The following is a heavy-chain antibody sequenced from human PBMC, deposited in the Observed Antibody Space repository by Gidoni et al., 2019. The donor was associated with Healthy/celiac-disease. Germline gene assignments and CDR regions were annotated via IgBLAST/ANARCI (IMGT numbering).Heavy chain of an antibody. CDR3: TRHPVGTMIVVVLPDY. J-gene: IGHJ4*02. Sequence: EVQLVESGGGLVKPGRSLRLSCTASGFTFGAYAMSWFRQAPGKGLEWVGFIRSKAYGGTTEYAASVKGRFTISRDDSKSIAYLQMNSLKTEDTAVYYCTRHPVGTMIVVVLPDYWGQGTLVTVSS. CDR1: GFTFGAYA. CDR2: IRSKAYGGTT. D-gene: IGHD3-22*01. V-gene: IGHV3-49*05.